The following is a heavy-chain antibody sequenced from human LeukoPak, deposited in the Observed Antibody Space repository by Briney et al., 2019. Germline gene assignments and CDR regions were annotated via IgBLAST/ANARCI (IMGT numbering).Heavy chain of an antibody. CDR3: ARDANPMYSSGWFGTKGGYYGMDV. V-gene: IGHV3-21*01. D-gene: IGHD6-19*01. CDR2: ISSSSSYI. Sequence: GGSLRLSCAASGFTFSSYSMNWVRQAPGKGLEWVSSISSSSSYIYYADSVKGRFTISRDNAKNSLYLQMNSLRAEDTAVYYCARDANPMYSSGWFGTKGGYYGMDVWGQGTTVTVSS. CDR1: GFTFSSYS. J-gene: IGHJ6*02.